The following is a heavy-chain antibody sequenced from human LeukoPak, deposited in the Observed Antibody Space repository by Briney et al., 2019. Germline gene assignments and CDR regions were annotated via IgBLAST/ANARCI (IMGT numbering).Heavy chain of an antibody. Sequence: SETLSLTCTVSGDSMRSYFWSWIRQPPGKGLEWIGYIYYSGAINYNPFLKSRVTISVDASKNKFSLNLNSVTAADTAVYYCARSGVVVVPATIWYFDLWGRGTLVTVSS. V-gene: IGHV4-59*08. CDR3: ARSGVVVVPATIWYFDL. J-gene: IGHJ2*01. CDR1: GDSMRSYF. CDR2: IYYSGAI. D-gene: IGHD2-2*01.